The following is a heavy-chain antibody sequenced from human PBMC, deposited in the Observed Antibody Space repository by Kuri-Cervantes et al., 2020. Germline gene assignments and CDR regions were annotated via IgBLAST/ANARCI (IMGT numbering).Heavy chain of an antibody. Sequence: LSLTCAASGFTFSSYAMSWVRQAPGKGLEWVSAISGSGGSTYYADSVKGRFTISRDNSKNTLYLQMNSLRAEDTAVYYCAKHRRMVRGVIISHNWFDPWGQGTLVTVSS. V-gene: IGHV3-23*01. CDR1: GFTFSSYA. J-gene: IGHJ5*02. CDR3: AKHRRMVRGVIISHNWFDP. CDR2: ISGSGGST. D-gene: IGHD3-10*01.